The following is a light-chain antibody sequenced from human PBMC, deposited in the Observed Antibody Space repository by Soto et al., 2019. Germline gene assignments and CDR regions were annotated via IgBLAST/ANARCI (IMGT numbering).Light chain of an antibody. CDR3: HQYNSYSEA. CDR1: RSLNTW. Sequence: DIQMTQSPSTLSASVGDRVTITCRASRSLNTWLAWHQQKPGKAPKLLIYDVSTLESGVPVRFSGSGSETEFTLTISSLQPDDFATYYCHQYNSYSEAFGQGTKVDIK. J-gene: IGKJ1*01. V-gene: IGKV1-5*01. CDR2: DVS.